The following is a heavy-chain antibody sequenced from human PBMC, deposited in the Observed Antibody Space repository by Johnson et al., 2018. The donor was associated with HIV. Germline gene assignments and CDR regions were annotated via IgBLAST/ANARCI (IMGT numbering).Heavy chain of an antibody. V-gene: IGHV3-20*04. CDR3: AKDLIADYGDLGRAFDI. CDR1: GFTFDDYG. Sequence: VQLVESGGGVVRPGGSLRLSCAASGFTFDDYGISWVRLVQGKGREWVSGISWNSGSIGSADSVKGRFTIARDNAKNSLYLPMKSLRAEDTALYYCAKDLIADYGDLGRAFDIWCQGTMVTVSS. CDR2: ISWNSGSI. J-gene: IGHJ3*02. D-gene: IGHD4-17*01.